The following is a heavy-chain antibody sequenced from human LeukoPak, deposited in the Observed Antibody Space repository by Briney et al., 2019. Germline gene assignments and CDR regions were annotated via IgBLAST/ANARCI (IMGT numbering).Heavy chain of an antibody. J-gene: IGHJ6*03. CDR1: GLSFGDYT. CDR3: AKTSLSDASGHYYYMDV. CDR2: ISRNGAAT. D-gene: IGHD3-3*01. Sequence: GGSLRLSCEASGLSFGDYTMHWVRQAPGKGLEWVSLISRNGAATKYADSVRGRFTISRDNSQNTVSLQVNNLRTEDTALYYCAKTSLSDASGHYYYMDVWGKGTTVTVSS. V-gene: IGHV3-43*01.